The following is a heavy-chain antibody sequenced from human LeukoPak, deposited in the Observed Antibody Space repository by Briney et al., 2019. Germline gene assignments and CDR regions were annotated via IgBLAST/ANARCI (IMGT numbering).Heavy chain of an antibody. CDR2: ISWNSGSI. V-gene: IGHV3-9*01. CDR3: AKGTMVRGSDFDY. D-gene: IGHD3-10*01. CDR1: GFTFDDYA. J-gene: IGHJ4*02. Sequence: PGRSLRLSCAASGFTFDDYAMHWVRQAPGKGLEWVSGISWNSGSIGYADSVKGRFTISRDNAKNSLYLQMNSLRAEDTALYYCAKGTMVRGSDFDYWGQGTLVTVSS.